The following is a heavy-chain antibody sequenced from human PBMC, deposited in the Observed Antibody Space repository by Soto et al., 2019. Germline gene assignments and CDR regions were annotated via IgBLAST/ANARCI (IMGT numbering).Heavy chain of an antibody. D-gene: IGHD1-26*01. CDR3: ARGSAFIGLDY. J-gene: IGHJ4*02. CDR1: GFISTRYS. V-gene: IGHV3-21*01. CDR2: IGTSGSYI. Sequence: PGGSLRLSCAFPGFISTRYSMNWVRQAPGKGMEWVSSIGTSGSYIYDTDSVKGRFTISRDNTKDSLYLQMNSLRAEDTAIYYCARGSAFIGLDYWGQGT.